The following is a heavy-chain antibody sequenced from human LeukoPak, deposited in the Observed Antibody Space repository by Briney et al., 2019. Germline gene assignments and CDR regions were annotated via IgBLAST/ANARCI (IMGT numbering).Heavy chain of an antibody. CDR1: GGSFSGYY. Sequence: SETLSLTCAVYGGSFSGYYWSWIRQPPGKGLEWIGEIKHSGSTNYNPSLKSRVTISVDTSKNQFSLKLSSVTAADTAVYYCAIKIRVGYYYYMDVWGKGTTVTVSS. V-gene: IGHV4-34*01. D-gene: IGHD2-15*01. CDR3: AIKIRVGYYYYMDV. CDR2: IKHSGST. J-gene: IGHJ6*03.